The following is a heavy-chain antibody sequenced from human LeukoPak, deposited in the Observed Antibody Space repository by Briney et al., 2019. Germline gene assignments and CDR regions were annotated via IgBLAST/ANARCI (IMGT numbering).Heavy chain of an antibody. V-gene: IGHV4-59*12. Sequence: SETLSLTCTVSGGSISSYYWSWIRQPPGKGLEWIGYIYYSGSTNYNPSLKSRVTISVDKSKNQFSLELYSVTAADTAVYYCARSRYGDLDYWGQGTLVTVSS. J-gene: IGHJ4*02. CDR1: GGSISSYY. D-gene: IGHD4-17*01. CDR3: ARSRYGDLDY. CDR2: IYYSGST.